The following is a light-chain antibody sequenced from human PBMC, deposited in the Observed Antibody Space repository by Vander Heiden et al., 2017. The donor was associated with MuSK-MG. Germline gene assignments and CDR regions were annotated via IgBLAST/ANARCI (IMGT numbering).Light chain of an antibody. CDR1: TLGDKY. CDR3: QVWDSSTAV. J-gene: IGLJ2*01. CDR2: QDR. V-gene: IGLV3-1*01. Sequence: SYELTQPPSVSVSPGQTASITCSGDTLGDKYACWYQQKPGQSPVMVIYQDRKRPSGVPERFPGSNAGNTGTLTIRGTQARDEAYYYCQVWDSSTAVFGGGTKLTVL.